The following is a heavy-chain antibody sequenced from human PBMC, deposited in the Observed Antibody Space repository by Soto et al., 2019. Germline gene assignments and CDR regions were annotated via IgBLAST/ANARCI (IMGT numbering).Heavy chain of an antibody. V-gene: IGHV1-8*01. CDR1: GYTFVNYE. Sequence: QVQLVQSGAEVKKPGASVKVSCKASGYTFVNYEINWVRQATGQGLEWLGWMNPHSGDTFYAQNFQGRVTMTRNTSITTAYMELNSLKSEVKAVYYCARQQAMDYWGQGTLVTVSS. CDR2: MNPHSGDT. J-gene: IGHJ4*02. CDR3: ARQQAMDY.